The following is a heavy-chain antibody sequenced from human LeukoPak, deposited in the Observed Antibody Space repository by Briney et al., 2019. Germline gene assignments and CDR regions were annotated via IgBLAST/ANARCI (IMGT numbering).Heavy chain of an antibody. Sequence: GGSLRLSCAASGFTFSTYNMNWVRQAPGKGLEWVSFISSSSSYIYYADSVKGRFTISRDNAKNSLYLQMNTLRAEDTAVYYCARVYGSGIYYKTYWGQGTLVTVSS. CDR1: GFTFSTYN. D-gene: IGHD3-10*01. CDR2: ISSSSSYI. J-gene: IGHJ4*02. CDR3: ARVYGSGIYYKTY. V-gene: IGHV3-21*01.